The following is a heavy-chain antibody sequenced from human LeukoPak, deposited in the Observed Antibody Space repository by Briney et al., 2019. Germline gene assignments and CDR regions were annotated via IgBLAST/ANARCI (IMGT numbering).Heavy chain of an antibody. V-gene: IGHV3-30*03. CDR2: ISYDGSNK. Sequence: GGSLRLSCAASGFTFSSYGMHWVRQAPGKGLEWVAVISYDGSNKYYADSVKGRFTISRDNSKNTLYLQMNSLRAEDTAVYYCARDAAVAGKGGFDYWGQRALVTVSS. CDR1: GFTFSSYG. CDR3: ARDAAVAGKGGFDY. D-gene: IGHD6-19*01. J-gene: IGHJ4*02.